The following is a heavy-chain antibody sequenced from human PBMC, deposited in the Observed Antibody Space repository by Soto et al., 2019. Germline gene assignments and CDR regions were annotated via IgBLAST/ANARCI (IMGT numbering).Heavy chain of an antibody. CDR2: IHYSGST. D-gene: IGHD4-17*01. CDR3: SREGAFGDTP. J-gene: IGHJ5*02. CDR1: GGSITDYY. Sequence: SETLSLTCTVSGGSITDYYWSWIRQSPRKGLEWIGNIHYSGSTNYNPSLKSRVTISVDTSKTQFSLKLTSATAADTAVYYCSREGAFGDTPWGQGTLVTVSS. V-gene: IGHV4-59*01.